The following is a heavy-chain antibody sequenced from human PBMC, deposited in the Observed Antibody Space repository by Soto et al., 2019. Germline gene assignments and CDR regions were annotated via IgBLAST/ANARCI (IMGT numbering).Heavy chain of an antibody. CDR1: GGTFSSYA. CDR2: IIPIFGTA. Sequence: SVKVSFKASGGTFSSYAISWVRQAPGQGLEWMGGIIPIFGTANYAQKFQGRVTITADESTSTAYMELSSLRSEDTAVYYCASIAARQHWFDPWGQGTLVTVSS. J-gene: IGHJ5*02. D-gene: IGHD6-6*01. CDR3: ASIAARQHWFDP. V-gene: IGHV1-69*13.